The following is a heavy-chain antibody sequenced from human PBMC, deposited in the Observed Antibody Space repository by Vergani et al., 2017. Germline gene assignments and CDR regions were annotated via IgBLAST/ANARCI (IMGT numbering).Heavy chain of an antibody. CDR2: IKQDGSEK. CDR1: GFTFSSYW. Sequence: EVQLVESGGGLVQPGGSLRLSCAASGFTFSSYWMSWVRQAPGKGLEWVANIKQDGSEKYYVDSVKGRFTISRDNAKNSLYLQMNSLRAEDTAVYYCARVRWGMSDAVDIWGEGTMVTVSS. V-gene: IGHV3-7*03. J-gene: IGHJ3*02. CDR3: ARVRWGMSDAVDI. D-gene: IGHD3-16*01.